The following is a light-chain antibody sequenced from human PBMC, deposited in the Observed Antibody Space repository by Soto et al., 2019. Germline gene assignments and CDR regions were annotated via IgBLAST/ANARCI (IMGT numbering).Light chain of an antibody. CDR2: GVS. J-gene: IGKJ1*01. V-gene: IGKV1-39*01. CDR3: QQSYSTPRT. Sequence: DIQMTQSPSSLSASVGDKVTITCLASQSISSSLNWYQQKSGKAPNLLIYGVSRLQGGVPSRFSGSGSGTDFTLSISSLQPEDFATYYCQQSYSTPRTFGQGTKVDIK. CDR1: QSISSS.